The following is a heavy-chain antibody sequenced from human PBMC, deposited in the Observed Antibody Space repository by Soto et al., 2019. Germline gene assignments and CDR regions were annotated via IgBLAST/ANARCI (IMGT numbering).Heavy chain of an antibody. Sequence: GGSLKISCKGSGYSFTSYWISWVRQMPGKGLEWMGRVDPSDSYTTYSPSFQGLVTISVDKSISTAYLQWSSLKASDTAIYYCSTRGLETYCNAVHKDYLDS. CDR1: GYSFTSYW. J-gene: IGHJ5*01. CDR2: VDPSDSYT. D-gene: IGHD3-10*01. V-gene: IGHV5-10-1*01. CDR3: STRGLETYCNAVHKDYLDS.